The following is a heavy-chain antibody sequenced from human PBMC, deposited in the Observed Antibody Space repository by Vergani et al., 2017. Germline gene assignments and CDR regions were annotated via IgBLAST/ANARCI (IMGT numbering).Heavy chain of an antibody. D-gene: IGHD3-22*01. J-gene: IGHJ4*02. CDR1: GFTFSSYS. Sequence: EVQLVESGGGLVQPGGSLRLSCAASGFTFSSYSMNWVRQAPGKGLEWVSYISSSSSTIYYADSVKGRFTISRDNAKNSLNLQMNSLRAEDTAVYYCARGGEYYYDSSGYGFDYWGQGTLVTVSS. CDR3: ARGGEYYYDSSGYGFDY. V-gene: IGHV3-48*01. CDR2: ISSSSSTI.